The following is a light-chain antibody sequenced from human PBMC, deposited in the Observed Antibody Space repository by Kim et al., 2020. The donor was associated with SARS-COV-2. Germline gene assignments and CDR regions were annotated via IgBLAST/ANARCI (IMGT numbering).Light chain of an antibody. Sequence: ATLNCKSRQSVLSGSNSYNYLAWYQVRPGQSPTLLISLSSTREVGVPDRFRGSGSGTDFTLIIDNLQAEDVAIYYCQQYFSPPVTFGGGTKVDIK. CDR2: LSS. CDR1: QSVLSGSNSYNY. J-gene: IGKJ4*01. CDR3: QQYFSPPVT. V-gene: IGKV4-1*01.